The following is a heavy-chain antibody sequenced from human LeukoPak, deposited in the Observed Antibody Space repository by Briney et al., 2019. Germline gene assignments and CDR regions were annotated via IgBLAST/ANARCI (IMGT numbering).Heavy chain of an antibody. D-gene: IGHD6-13*01. Sequence: PSETLSLTCTVSGGSISNYYWSWIRQPPGKGLEWIGHIYYSGATKYNPSLKSRITISVDTSKNQFSLKLSSVTAADTAVYYCARDRSIAAAGTHRFFDYWGQGTLVTVSS. CDR1: GGSISNYY. CDR3: ARDRSIAAAGTHRFFDY. CDR2: IYYSGAT. J-gene: IGHJ4*02. V-gene: IGHV4-59*01.